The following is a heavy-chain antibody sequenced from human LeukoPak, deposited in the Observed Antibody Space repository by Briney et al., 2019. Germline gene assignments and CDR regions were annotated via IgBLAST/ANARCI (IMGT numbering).Heavy chain of an antibody. CDR2: ISGSGGST. Sequence: GGSLRLSCAASGFTFSSYAMSWVRQAPGKGLEWVSAISGSGGSTYYADSVKGRFTISRDSSKNTLYLQMNSLRAEDTAVYYCAKLTYGDPHYYYYYGMDVWGQGTTVTVSS. CDR1: GFTFSSYA. J-gene: IGHJ6*02. V-gene: IGHV3-23*01. CDR3: AKLTYGDPHYYYYYGMDV. D-gene: IGHD4-17*01.